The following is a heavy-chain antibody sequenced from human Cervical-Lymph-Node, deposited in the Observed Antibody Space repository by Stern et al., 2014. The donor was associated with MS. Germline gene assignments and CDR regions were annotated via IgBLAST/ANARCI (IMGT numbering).Heavy chain of an antibody. V-gene: IGHV4-59*08. CDR2: IYHSGYT. J-gene: IGHJ5*02. Sequence: VQLVESGPGLMKPSETLSLTCTVSDASISSFYWSWIRQSPGKGLAWIGYIYHSGYTKDNPSLQSRFPISVDTSKNQFPLHLSSVTAADTAMYYCARLTYYDSTGYFDPWGQGIQVTVSS. CDR1: DASISSFY. D-gene: IGHD3-22*01. CDR3: ARLTYYDSTGYFDP.